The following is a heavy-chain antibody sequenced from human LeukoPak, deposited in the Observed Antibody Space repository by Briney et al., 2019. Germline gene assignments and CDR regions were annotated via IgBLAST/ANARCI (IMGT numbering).Heavy chain of an antibody. CDR1: GGSISSYY. V-gene: IGHV4-59*01. CDR2: IYYIGGT. Sequence: SETLSLTCTVSGGSISSYYWSWIRQPPGKGLEWIGYIYYIGGTTYNPSLKSRVTISIDASKNQFSLKLSSVTAADTAVYYCARDPSGYDYNWFDPWGQGTLVTVSS. CDR3: ARDPSGYDYNWFDP. J-gene: IGHJ5*02. D-gene: IGHD5-12*01.